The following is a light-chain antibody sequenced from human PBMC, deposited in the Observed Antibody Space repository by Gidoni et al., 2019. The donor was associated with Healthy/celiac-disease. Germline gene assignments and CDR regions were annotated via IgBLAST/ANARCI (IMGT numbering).Light chain of an antibody. Sequence: EIVLTQSPATLSLSPGERATLSCRASQSVSSYLAWYHQKPGQAPRLLIYDASNRATGIPARFSGSGSGTDFTLTIRSLEPEDFAVYYCQQRSNWPPTFGGGTKVEIK. CDR2: DAS. CDR1: QSVSSY. V-gene: IGKV3-11*01. CDR3: QQRSNWPPT. J-gene: IGKJ4*01.